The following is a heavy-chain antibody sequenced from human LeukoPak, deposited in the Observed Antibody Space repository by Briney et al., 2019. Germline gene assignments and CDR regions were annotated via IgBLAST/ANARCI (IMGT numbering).Heavy chain of an antibody. CDR1: GGSFSGYY. V-gene: IGHV4-34*01. D-gene: IGHD2-2*01. J-gene: IGHJ6*02. Sequence: SETLSLTCAVYGGSFSGYYWSWIRQPPGKGLEWIGEINHSGSTNYNPSLKSRVTISVDTSKNQFSLKLSSVTAADTAVYYCARARRGYCSSTSCYLPYYYGMDVWGQGTTVTVSS. CDR2: INHSGST. CDR3: ARARRGYCSSTSCYLPYYYGMDV.